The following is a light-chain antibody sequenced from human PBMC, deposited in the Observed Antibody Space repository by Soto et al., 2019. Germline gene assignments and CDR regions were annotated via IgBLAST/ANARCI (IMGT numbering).Light chain of an antibody. J-gene: IGKJ3*01. CDR2: ATS. V-gene: IGKV1-39*01. CDR1: QSITTY. Sequence: DIQMTQSPSSLSASVGDRVTITCRASQSITTYLNWYQQKPGKAPKLLIYATSSLQSGVPARFSDSGSGPDFTLTISSLQHEDFAAYYCQQSYSAPRTFGHGTKVDIK. CDR3: QQSYSAPRT.